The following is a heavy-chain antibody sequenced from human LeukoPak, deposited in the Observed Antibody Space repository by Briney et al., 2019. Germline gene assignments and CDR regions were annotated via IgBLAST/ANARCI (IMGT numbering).Heavy chain of an antibody. CDR2: IYSGGIT. Sequence: GGSLRLSCAASGFTVSSNYMSWVRQAPGKGLEWVSVIYSGGITYYADSVKGRFTISRDNSKNILYLQMNSLRAEDTAVYYCARARFGGYASYYFDYWGQGTLVTVSS. CDR3: ARARFGGYASYYFDY. V-gene: IGHV3-53*01. J-gene: IGHJ4*02. D-gene: IGHD5-12*01. CDR1: GFTVSSNY.